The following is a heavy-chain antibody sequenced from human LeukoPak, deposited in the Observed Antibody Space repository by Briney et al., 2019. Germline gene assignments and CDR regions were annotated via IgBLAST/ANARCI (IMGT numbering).Heavy chain of an antibody. Sequence: ASVKVSCKASGYTFTGYYMHWVRQAPGQGLEWMGWINPNSGGTNYAQKFQGRVTMTRDTSISTAYMELSRLRSDDTAVYYCAGDGAYCGGDCYPEAGGYWGQGTLVTVSS. D-gene: IGHD2-21*01. J-gene: IGHJ4*02. CDR2: INPNSGGT. V-gene: IGHV1-2*02. CDR3: AGDGAYCGGDCYPEAGGY. CDR1: GYTFTGYY.